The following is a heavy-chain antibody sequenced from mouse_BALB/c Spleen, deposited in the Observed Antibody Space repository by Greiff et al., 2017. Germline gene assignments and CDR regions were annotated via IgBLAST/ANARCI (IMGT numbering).Heavy chain of an antibody. J-gene: IGHJ4*01. Sequence: DVMLVESGGGLVKPGGSLKLSCAASGFTFSSYAMSWVRQTPEKRLEWVASISSGGSTYYPDSVKGRFTISRDNARNILYLQMSSLRSEDTAMYYCALYGAMDYWGQGTSVTVSS. CDR3: ALYGAMDY. V-gene: IGHV5-6-5*01. CDR1: GFTFSSYA. CDR2: ISSGGST. D-gene: IGHD1-1*01.